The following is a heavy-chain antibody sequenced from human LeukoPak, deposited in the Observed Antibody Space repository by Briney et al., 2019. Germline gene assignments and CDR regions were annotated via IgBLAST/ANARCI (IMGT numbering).Heavy chain of an antibody. CDR3: ARIIASSWYVDP. Sequence: SETLSLTCTVSGGSISSSSYYWGWIRQPPGKGLEWIGSIYYSGSTYYNPSLKSRVTISVDTSKNQFSLKLSSVTAADTAVYYCARIIASSWYVDPWGQGTLVTVSS. V-gene: IGHV4-39*07. D-gene: IGHD6-13*01. J-gene: IGHJ5*02. CDR1: GGSISSSSYY. CDR2: IYYSGST.